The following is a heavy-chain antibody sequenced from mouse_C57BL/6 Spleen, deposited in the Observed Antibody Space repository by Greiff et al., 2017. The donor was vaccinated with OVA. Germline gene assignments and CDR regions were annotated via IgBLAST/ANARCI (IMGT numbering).Heavy chain of an antibody. CDR2: ISSGSSTI. J-gene: IGHJ3*01. CDR1: GFTFSDYG. CDR3: ARANWDWFAY. D-gene: IGHD4-1*01. Sequence: EVQLVESGGGLVKPGGSLKLSCAASGFTFSDYGMHWVRQAPEKGLEWVAYISSGSSTIYYADTVKGRFTISRDNAKNTLFLQMTSLRSEDTAMYYCARANWDWFAYWGQGTLVTVSA. V-gene: IGHV5-17*01.